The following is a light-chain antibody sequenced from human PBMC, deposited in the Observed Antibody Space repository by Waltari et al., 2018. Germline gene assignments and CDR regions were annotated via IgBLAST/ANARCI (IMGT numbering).Light chain of an antibody. CDR2: YAN. V-gene: IGLV3-21*02. J-gene: IGLJ3*02. Sequence: SYVLTQPPSLSVAPRQTARITCGGTNILTKSVHWYQQKPGQAPVLVGYYANDRPTGISQRFLGSVSGHTATLSIGRVESGDEADYYCQVWDSDSDHVVFGGGTRLTVL. CDR3: QVWDSDSDHVV. CDR1: NILTKS.